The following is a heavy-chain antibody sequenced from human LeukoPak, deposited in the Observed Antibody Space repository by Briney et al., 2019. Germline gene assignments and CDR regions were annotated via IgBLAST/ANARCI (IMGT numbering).Heavy chain of an antibody. CDR3: ARAVYSSSPNQIDY. CDR1: GGSFSGYY. Sequence: SETLSLTCAVYGGSFSGYYWSWIRQPPGKGLEWIGEIYHSGSTNYNPSLKGRVTISVDKSKNQFSLKLSSVTAADTAVYYCARAVYSSSPNQIDYWGQGTLVTVSS. CDR2: IYHSGST. V-gene: IGHV4-34*01. J-gene: IGHJ4*02. D-gene: IGHD6-6*01.